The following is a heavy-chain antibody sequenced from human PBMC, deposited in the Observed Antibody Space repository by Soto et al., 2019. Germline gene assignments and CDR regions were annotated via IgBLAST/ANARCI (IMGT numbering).Heavy chain of an antibody. V-gene: IGHV4-59*01. Sequence: SETLSLTCTVSGGSISGYYWSWIRQPPGKGLEWIGYIYYSGSTNYNPSLKSRVTISVDTSKNQFSLKLSSVTAADTAVYYCARDQTAMDYYGMDVWGQGTTVTVS. D-gene: IGHD5-18*01. CDR3: ARDQTAMDYYGMDV. CDR2: IYYSGST. J-gene: IGHJ6*02. CDR1: GGSISGYY.